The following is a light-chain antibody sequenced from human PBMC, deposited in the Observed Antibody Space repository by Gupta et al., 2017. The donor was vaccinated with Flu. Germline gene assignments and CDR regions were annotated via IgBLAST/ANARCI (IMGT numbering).Light chain of an antibody. V-gene: IGLV1-40*01. CDR2: ANN. Sequence: VLTQPPSVSGAPGPRVTISCTGDNSNIGAGYDVHWYQQVPGTAPRLLIYANNIRPSGVPDRFSVSKSGASASLAITGLQAEDEADYYCQSYDTNVRVFGGGTKLTVL. CDR3: QSYDTNVRV. J-gene: IGLJ2*01. CDR1: NSNIGAGYD.